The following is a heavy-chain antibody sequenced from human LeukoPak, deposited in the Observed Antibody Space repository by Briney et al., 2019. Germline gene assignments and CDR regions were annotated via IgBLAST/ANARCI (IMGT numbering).Heavy chain of an antibody. CDR3: ATLGGYCSGGSCYTNDY. CDR1: GFTFSSYA. Sequence: PGGSLRLSRAASGFTFSSYAMSWVRQAQGKGLEWVSAISGSGGSTYYADSVKGRFTVSRDNSKNTLYLQMNSLRAEDTAVYYCATLGGYCSGGSCYTNDYWGQGTLVTVSS. D-gene: IGHD2-15*01. V-gene: IGHV3-23*01. J-gene: IGHJ4*02. CDR2: ISGSGGST.